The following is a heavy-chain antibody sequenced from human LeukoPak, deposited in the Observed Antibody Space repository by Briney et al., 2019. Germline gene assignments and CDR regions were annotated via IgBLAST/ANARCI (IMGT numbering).Heavy chain of an antibody. CDR3: ARHSGYYSAIFDY. J-gene: IGHJ4*02. CDR1: GGSISSSNW. D-gene: IGHD3-22*01. CDR2: IYHSGST. V-gene: IGHV4-4*02. Sequence: SGTLSLTCAVSGGSISSSNWWSWVRQPPGKGLEWIGEIYHSGSTNYNPSLKSRVTISVDTSKNQFSLKLSSVTAADTAVYYCARHSGYYSAIFDYWGQGTLVTVSS.